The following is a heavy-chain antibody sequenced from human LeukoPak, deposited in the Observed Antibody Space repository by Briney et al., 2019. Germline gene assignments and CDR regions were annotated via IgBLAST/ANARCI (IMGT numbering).Heavy chain of an antibody. J-gene: IGHJ6*03. CDR3: ARALTFPDSYYMDV. CDR2: INPSGRT. Sequence: KASETLSLTCVVSGGSVSGYHWTWIRQSPGKGFEWIGEINPSGRTNYKQSLKSRVMTSVDTSRSQFSLSLTSATAADTAVYYCARALTFPDSYYMDVWGEGTAVTVFS. V-gene: IGHV4-34*01. CDR1: GGSVSGYH. D-gene: IGHD2/OR15-2a*01.